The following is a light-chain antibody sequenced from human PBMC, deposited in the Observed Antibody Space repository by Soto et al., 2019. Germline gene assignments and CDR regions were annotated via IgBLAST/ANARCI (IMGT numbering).Light chain of an antibody. V-gene: IGLV1-40*01. CDR1: SSNIGAGYD. CDR3: QSYDSSLSGSNWV. CDR2: GNS. J-gene: IGLJ3*02. Sequence: SVLTQPPSVSGATGQRVTISCTGSSSNIGAGYDVHWYQQLPGTAPKLLIYGNSNRPSGVPDRFSGSKSGTSASLAITGIQAEDEAYYYCQSYDSSLSGSNWVFGGGTKLTVL.